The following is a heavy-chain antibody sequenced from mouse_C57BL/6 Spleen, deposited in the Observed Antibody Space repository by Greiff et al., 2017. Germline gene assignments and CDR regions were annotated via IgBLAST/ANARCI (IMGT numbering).Heavy chain of an antibody. CDR3: ARQAALGRAMDY. CDR1: GYTFTDYY. CDR2: INPNNGGT. Sequence: VQLQQSGPELVKPGASVKISCKASGYTFTDYYMNWVKQSHGKSLEWIGDINPNNGGTSYNQKFKGKATLTVDKSSSTAYMELRSLTSEDSAVYYCARQAALGRAMDYWGQGTSVTVSS. J-gene: IGHJ4*01. D-gene: IGHD4-1*01. V-gene: IGHV1-26*01.